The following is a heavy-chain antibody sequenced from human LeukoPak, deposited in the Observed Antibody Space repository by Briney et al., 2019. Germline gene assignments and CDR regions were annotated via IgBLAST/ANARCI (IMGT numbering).Heavy chain of an antibody. CDR1: GFTFSRYH. V-gene: IGHV3-21*06. Sequence: PGGSLRLSCAASGFTFSRYHLNWVRQAPGKGLEWVSCISSSSYIYYADSVKGRFTISRDNAKNSLFLQMNSLRAEDTAVYYCVSSRYISRWSDAFDIWGQGTMVTVSS. CDR2: ISSSSYI. D-gene: IGHD6-13*01. CDR3: VSSRYISRWSDAFDI. J-gene: IGHJ3*02.